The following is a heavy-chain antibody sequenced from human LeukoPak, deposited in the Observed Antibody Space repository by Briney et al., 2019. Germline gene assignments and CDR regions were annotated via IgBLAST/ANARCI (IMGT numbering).Heavy chain of an antibody. CDR3: AKGVEQIVVVTAQHYLDY. CDR1: GFTFSSYG. J-gene: IGHJ4*02. D-gene: IGHD2-21*02. Sequence: PGRSLRLSCAASGFTFSSYGMHWVRQAPGKGLEWVTFIRSDGSNKYYADSVKGRFTISRDNSKNTLYLQMNTLIADDTAVYYCAKGVEQIVVVTAQHYLDYWGQGTLVTVSS. V-gene: IGHV3-30*02. CDR2: IRSDGSNK.